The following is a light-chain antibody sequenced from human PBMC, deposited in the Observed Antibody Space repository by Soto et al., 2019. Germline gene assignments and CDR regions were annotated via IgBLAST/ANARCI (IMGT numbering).Light chain of an antibody. CDR1: RSNIGSNT. CDR3: AAWDDSLNGPL. Sequence: QSVLTQPPSASGTPGQRVTISCSGSRSNIGSNTVNWYQQLPGTAPKLLIYSNNQRPSGVPDRFSGSKSGTSASLAVSGLQSEDEADYYCAAWDDSLNGPLFGGGNQLTV. V-gene: IGLV1-44*01. CDR2: SNN. J-gene: IGLJ3*02.